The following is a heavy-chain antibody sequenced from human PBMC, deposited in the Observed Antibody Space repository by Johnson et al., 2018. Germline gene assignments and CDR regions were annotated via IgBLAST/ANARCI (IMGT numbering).Heavy chain of an antibody. CDR3: ARDRGDCSGGSCWGYFQH. CDR2: IWSDGSKK. V-gene: IGHV3-33*01. Sequence: QVQLVQSGGGVVQPGRSLRLSCAASGFTFSSHGMHCVRQAPGKGLEWVAVIWSDGSKKYYADSVKDRFTVSRYNSKNTLYLQMNSRRAEDTAIYYCARDRGDCSGGSCWGYFQHWGQGTLVTVSS. D-gene: IGHD2-15*01. CDR1: GFTFSSHG. J-gene: IGHJ1*01.